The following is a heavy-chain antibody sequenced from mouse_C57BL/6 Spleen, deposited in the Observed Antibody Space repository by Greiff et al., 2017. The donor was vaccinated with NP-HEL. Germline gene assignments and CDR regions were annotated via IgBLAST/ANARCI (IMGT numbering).Heavy chain of an antibody. CDR1: GYTFTNYW. CDR3: AREAGSSYYFDY. Sequence: QVHVKQSGAELVRPGTSVKMSCKASGYTFTNYWIGWAKQRPGHGLEWIGDIYPGGGYTNYNEKFKGKATLTADKSSSTAYMQFSSLTSEDSAIYYCAREAGSSYYFDYWGQGTTLTVSS. CDR2: IYPGGGYT. V-gene: IGHV1-63*01. J-gene: IGHJ2*01. D-gene: IGHD1-1*01.